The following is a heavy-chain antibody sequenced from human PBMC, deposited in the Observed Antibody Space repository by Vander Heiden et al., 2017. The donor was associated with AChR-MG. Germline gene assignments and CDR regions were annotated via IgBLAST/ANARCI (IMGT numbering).Heavy chain of an antibody. CDR3: ARGSRWQWLAPYYYYYGMDV. CDR1: GYTFTGYY. Sequence: QVQLVQSGAEVKKPGASVKVYCKASGYTFTGYYMHWVRQAPGQGLEWMGWINPNSGGTNYAQKFQGRVTMTRDTSISTAYMELSRLRSDDTAVYYCARGSRWQWLAPYYYYYGMDVWGQGTTVTVSS. D-gene: IGHD6-19*01. J-gene: IGHJ6*02. CDR2: INPNSGGT. V-gene: IGHV1-2*02.